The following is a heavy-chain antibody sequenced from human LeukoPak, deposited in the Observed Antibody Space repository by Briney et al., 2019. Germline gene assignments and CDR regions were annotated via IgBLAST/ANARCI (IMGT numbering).Heavy chain of an antibody. CDR3: ARGGAPVNDAFNF. Sequence: GGSLRLSCAASGFTFSSYSMNWVRQAPGKGLEWVSSISSSSSYIYYADSVKGRFTISRDNAKNSLYLQMNSLRAEDTAVYYCARGGAPVNDAFNFGAKGTMVTVSS. D-gene: IGHD1-26*01. V-gene: IGHV3-21*01. CDR2: ISSSSSYI. J-gene: IGHJ3*01. CDR1: GFTFSSYS.